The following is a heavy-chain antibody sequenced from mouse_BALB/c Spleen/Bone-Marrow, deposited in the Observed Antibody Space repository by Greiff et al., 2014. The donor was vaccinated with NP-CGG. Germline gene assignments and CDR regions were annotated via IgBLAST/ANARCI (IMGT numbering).Heavy chain of an antibody. CDR2: IRNKVKGYTT. Sequence: EVKLVESGGGLVQPGGSLRLSCAASGFTFTDYYISWVRQPPGKALEWLGLIRNKVKGYTTDYSASVKGRFTISRDNSQSISYLQMNTLRAEDSATYYCARDENVGIYWYFDVWGAGTTVTVSS. CDR1: GFTFTDYY. V-gene: IGHV7-3*02. J-gene: IGHJ1*01. CDR3: ARDENVGIYWYFDV.